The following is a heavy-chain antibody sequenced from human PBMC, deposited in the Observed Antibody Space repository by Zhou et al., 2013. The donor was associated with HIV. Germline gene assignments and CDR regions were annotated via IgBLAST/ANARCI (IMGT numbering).Heavy chain of an antibody. D-gene: IGHD3-3*01. CDR3: ASQTDYDFWSGPSLYYMDV. J-gene: IGHJ6*03. CDR2: VIPMFGSV. Sequence: QVQLVQSGAEVKRPGSSVKVSCKALGGTFTSYAISWVRQAPGQGLEWMGGVIPMFGSVDYAQKFKGKVTISTDKSTSTAYMELSSLKSEDTAVYYCASQTDYDFWSGPSLYYMDVWGKGTTVTVSS. CDR1: GGTFTSYA. V-gene: IGHV1-69*05.